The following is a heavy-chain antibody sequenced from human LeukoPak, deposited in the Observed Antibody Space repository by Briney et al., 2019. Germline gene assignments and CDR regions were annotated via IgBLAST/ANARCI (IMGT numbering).Heavy chain of an antibody. Sequence: ETLSLTCTVSGDSVSSPNYYWNWIRQPPGKGLEWVANIKQDGSEKYYVDSVKGRFTISRDNAKNSLYLQMNSLRAEDTAVYYCARDEAHTALDYWGQGTLVTVSS. CDR2: IKQDGSEK. V-gene: IGHV3-7*01. D-gene: IGHD5-18*01. J-gene: IGHJ4*02. CDR1: GDSVSSPNYY. CDR3: ARDEAHTALDY.